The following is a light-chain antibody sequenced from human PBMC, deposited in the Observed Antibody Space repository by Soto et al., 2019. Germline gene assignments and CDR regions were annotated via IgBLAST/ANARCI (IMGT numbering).Light chain of an antibody. CDR1: QSISTW. V-gene: IGKV1-5*01. J-gene: IGKJ1*01. Sequence: DIQMTQSPSTLSASVGDRVTITCRASQSISTWLAWYQQKPGKVPKLLIYGASSLGSGVPSRFSGSGSGTEFTLTISSLQPDDFATYYCQQYDTYRTFGQGTKVDIK. CDR2: GAS. CDR3: QQYDTYRT.